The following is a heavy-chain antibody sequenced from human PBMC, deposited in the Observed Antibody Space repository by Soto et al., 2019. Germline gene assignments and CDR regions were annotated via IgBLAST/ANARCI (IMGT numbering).Heavy chain of an antibody. CDR2: ISGSGGST. J-gene: IGHJ1*01. CDR1: GFTFSSYA. V-gene: IGHV3-23*01. D-gene: IGHD2-8*01. Sequence: GGSLRLSCAASGFTFSSYAMSWVRQAPGKGLEWVSAISGSGGSTYYADSVKGRFTIYRDNSKNTLYLQMNRLRAEDTAVYYCASDGGYCTNGVCYTLKYFQHWGQGTLVTVSS. CDR3: ASDGGYCTNGVCYTLKYFQH.